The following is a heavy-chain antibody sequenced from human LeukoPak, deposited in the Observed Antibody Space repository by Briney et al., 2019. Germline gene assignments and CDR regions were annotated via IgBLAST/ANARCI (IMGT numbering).Heavy chain of an antibody. D-gene: IGHD6-13*01. Sequence: GGSLRLSCAASGFTVSSNYMSWVRQAPGKGLEWVSVIYSGGSTYYADSVKGRFNISRDNSKNTLYLQMNSLRAEDTAVYYCARDGSSYYNDYWGQGTLVTVSS. CDR2: IYSGGST. J-gene: IGHJ4*02. CDR1: GFTVSSNY. V-gene: IGHV3-66*01. CDR3: ARDGSSYYNDY.